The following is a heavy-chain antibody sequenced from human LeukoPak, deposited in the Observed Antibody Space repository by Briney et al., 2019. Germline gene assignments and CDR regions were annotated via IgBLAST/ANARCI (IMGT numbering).Heavy chain of an antibody. CDR3: ANRPRLGLRDGDYNYMDV. V-gene: IGHV3-23*01. D-gene: IGHD1-7*01. J-gene: IGHJ6*03. CDR1: GFTFRRYA. Sequence: PGGSLRLSCAASGFTFRRYAMNWVRQAPGKGLEWVSGISSSGGSTYYADSVKGRFTISRDNSKNTLHLQMNSLRAEDTAVYYCANRPRLGLRDGDYNYMDVWGKGTTVIVSS. CDR2: ISSSGGST.